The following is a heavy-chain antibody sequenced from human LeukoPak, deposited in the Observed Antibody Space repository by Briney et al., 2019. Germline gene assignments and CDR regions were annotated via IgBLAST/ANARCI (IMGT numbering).Heavy chain of an antibody. V-gene: IGHV3-23*01. CDR2: ISGSGGST. CDR1: GFTFSSYA. Sequence: PGGSLRLSCAASGFTFSSYAMSWVRQAPGKGLEWVSAISGSGGSTYYADSVKGRFTISRDNSKNTLYLQMNSLRAEDTAVYYCASSGIAAAGTRPVWFDPWGQGTLVTVSS. D-gene: IGHD6-13*01. J-gene: IGHJ5*02. CDR3: ASSGIAAAGTRPVWFDP.